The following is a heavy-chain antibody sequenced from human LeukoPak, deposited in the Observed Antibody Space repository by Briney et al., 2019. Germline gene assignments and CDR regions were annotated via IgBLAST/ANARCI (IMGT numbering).Heavy chain of an antibody. CDR3: ARGRSYDFWSGPIPPYGMDV. Sequence: ASVKVSCKASGYTFTSYDINWVRQATGQGLEWMGWMNPNSGNTGYAQKFQGRVTMTRNTSISTAYMELSSLRSEDTAVYYCARGRSYDFWSGPIPPYGMDVWGQETTVTVSS. J-gene: IGHJ6*02. CDR2: MNPNSGNT. D-gene: IGHD3-3*01. V-gene: IGHV1-8*01. CDR1: GYTFTSYD.